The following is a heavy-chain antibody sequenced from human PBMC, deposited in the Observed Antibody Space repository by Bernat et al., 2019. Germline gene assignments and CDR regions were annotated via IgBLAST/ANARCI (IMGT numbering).Heavy chain of an antibody. J-gene: IGHJ3*02. V-gene: IGHV3-30*18. CDR2: ISSGGNYQ. CDR3: ANVYGDYARGGFDI. CDR1: TLTLSTYG. D-gene: IGHD4-17*01. Sequence: QVQLVESGGGVVQPGGSLRLSCASSTLTLSTYGMHWIRQAPGKGLEWVAVISSGGNYQYYAVSVRGRFTISRDNPKNTVYLQMNSLTAEDTAVYYCANVYGDYARGGFDIWGQGTLVTVSS.